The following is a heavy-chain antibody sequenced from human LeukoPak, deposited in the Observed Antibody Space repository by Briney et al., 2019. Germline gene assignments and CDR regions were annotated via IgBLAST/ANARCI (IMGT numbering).Heavy chain of an antibody. CDR1: GFTFSSYG. J-gene: IGHJ5*02. D-gene: IGHD2-2*01. Sequence: GGSLRLSCAASGFTFSSYGMHWVRQAPGKGLEWVAVISYDGSNKYYADSVKGRFTISRDNSKNTLYLQMNSLRAEDTAVYYCAKDTSWTNWFDPWGQGTLVTVSS. CDR2: ISYDGSNK. CDR3: AKDTSWTNWFDP. V-gene: IGHV3-30*18.